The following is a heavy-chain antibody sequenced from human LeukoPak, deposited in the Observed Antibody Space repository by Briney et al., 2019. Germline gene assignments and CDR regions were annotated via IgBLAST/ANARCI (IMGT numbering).Heavy chain of an antibody. CDR2: IIASGGSV. V-gene: IGHV3-23*01. Sequence: GGSLRLSCAASGFTFSTYAMTWVRQAPGKGLEWVSDIIASGGSVYYAESVRGRFTISRDNSKNTLYLQMSSLRGEDTAVYYCAKGSRYSGSYFVDYWGQGTLVTVSS. CDR1: GFTFSTYA. CDR3: AKGSRYSGSYFVDY. D-gene: IGHD1-26*01. J-gene: IGHJ4*02.